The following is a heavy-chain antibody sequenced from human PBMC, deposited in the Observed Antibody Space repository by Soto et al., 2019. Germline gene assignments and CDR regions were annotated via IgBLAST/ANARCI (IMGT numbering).Heavy chain of an antibody. Sequence: GGSLRLSCEASGFTFTSDSMTWVRQAPGKGLEWVSSISSHGRDIFYADSVKGRFTISRDNAKDSLHLQMNSLTGEDSAVYYCARGAALAGKLDLWGQGALVTVSS. CDR3: ARGAALAGKLDL. V-gene: IGHV3-21*06. CDR2: ISSHGRDI. D-gene: IGHD6-19*01. CDR1: GFTFTSDS. J-gene: IGHJ4*02.